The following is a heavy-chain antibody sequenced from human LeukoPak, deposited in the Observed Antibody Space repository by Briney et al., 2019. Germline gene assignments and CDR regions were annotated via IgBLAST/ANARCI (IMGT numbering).Heavy chain of an antibody. D-gene: IGHD3-16*01. Sequence: GGSLRLSCAASGFTFSSYDMHWVRQAPGKGLEWVAVIWSDGSQKYYADSVKGRFTISRDNSKETLDLQMNSLRAEDTALYYCVRRGSKTYDFDYWGQGTLVIVSP. CDR3: VRRGSKTYDFDY. CDR1: GFTFSSYD. CDR2: IWSDGSQK. V-gene: IGHV3-33*08. J-gene: IGHJ4*02.